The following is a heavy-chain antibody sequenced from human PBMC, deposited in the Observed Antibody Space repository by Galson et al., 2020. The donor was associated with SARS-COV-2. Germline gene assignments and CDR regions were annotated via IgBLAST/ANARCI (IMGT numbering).Heavy chain of an antibody. CDR3: ARQGVNMIVLVTVPGWFFDL. CDR1: GYSVSTTNY. V-gene: IGHV4-38-2*01. Sequence: SETLSLTCAVSGYSVSTTNYWGWVRLAPGKGLEWIGSIYPKGRTYYNPSLESRVTISVDTSRNQFSLTLASVTAADTAFYYCARQGVNMIVLVTVPGWFFDLWGRGTLVTVSS. J-gene: IGHJ2*01. D-gene: IGHD2-21*02. CDR2: IYPKGRT.